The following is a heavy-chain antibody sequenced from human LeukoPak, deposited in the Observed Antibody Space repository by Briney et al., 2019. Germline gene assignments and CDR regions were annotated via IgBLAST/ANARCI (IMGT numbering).Heavy chain of an antibody. J-gene: IGHJ3*02. CDR1: GFTFSTYS. CDR3: ARAVAVAGIPNAFDI. CDR2: ISVGSSVI. V-gene: IGHV3-48*04. D-gene: IGHD6-19*01. Sequence: GGSLRLSCAASGFTFSTYSMNWVRQAPGKGLEWVSYISVGSSVIQYADSVMGRFTISRDNAKNSLYLQMNSLRAEDTAVYYCARAVAVAGIPNAFDIWGQGTMVTVSS.